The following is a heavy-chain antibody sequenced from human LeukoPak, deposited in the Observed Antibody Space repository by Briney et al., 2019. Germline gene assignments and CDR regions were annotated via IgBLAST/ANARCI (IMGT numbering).Heavy chain of an antibody. J-gene: IGHJ2*01. D-gene: IGHD3-10*01. V-gene: IGHV3-23*01. Sequence: GGSLRLSCEASGFTFGNFGMTWVRQAPGKGLQWVSGMTGGSTWTYYAASVKGRFTVSRDNSQNTLHLQMNSLRADDTAVYYCARELVSSGTGYFDLWGRGTLVTVSS. CDR3: ARELVSSGTGYFDL. CDR2: MTGGSTWT. CDR1: GFTFGNFG.